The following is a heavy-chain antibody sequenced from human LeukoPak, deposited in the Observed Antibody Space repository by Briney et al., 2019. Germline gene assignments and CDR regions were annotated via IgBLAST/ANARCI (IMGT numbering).Heavy chain of an antibody. D-gene: IGHD2/OR15-2a*01. CDR1: GYSISSGYY. CDR2: IYHSGSA. Sequence: SETLSLTCTVSGYSISSGYYWGWIRQPPGKGLEWIGSIYHSGSAYYNPSLKSRVTISVDTSKNQFSLKLSSVTAADTAVYYCARCASFLVQSWGQGTLVTVSS. CDR3: ARCASFLVQS. V-gene: IGHV4-38-2*02. J-gene: IGHJ4*02.